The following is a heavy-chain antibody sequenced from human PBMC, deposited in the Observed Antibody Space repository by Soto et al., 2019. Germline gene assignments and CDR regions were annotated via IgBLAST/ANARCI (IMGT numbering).Heavy chain of an antibody. CDR3: ASLRIQLWCFDY. V-gene: IGHV4-39*01. J-gene: IGHJ4*02. Sequence: SETLSLTCTVSGGSISSSSYYWGWIRQPPGKGLEWIGSIYYSGSTYYNPSLKSRVTISVDTSKNQFSLKLSSVTAADTAVYYCASLRIQLWCFDYWGQGTLVTVS. CDR1: GGSISSSSYY. CDR2: IYYSGST. D-gene: IGHD5-18*01.